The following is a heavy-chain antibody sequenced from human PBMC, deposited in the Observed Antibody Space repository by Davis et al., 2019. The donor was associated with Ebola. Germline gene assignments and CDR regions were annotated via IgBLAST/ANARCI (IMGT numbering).Heavy chain of an antibody. J-gene: IGHJ3*02. CDR3: ARSIVATRGDAFDI. V-gene: IGHV5-10-1*01. CDR1: GYSFTSYW. D-gene: IGHD2-21*01. CDR2: IDPSDSYT. Sequence: ESLMTSCNCSGYSFTSYWIGRVRQMPGEGLEWRWRIDPSDSYTNYSPSFQGHVTISADKSISTAYLQWSSLKASDTAMYYCARSIVATRGDAFDIWGQGTMVTVSS.